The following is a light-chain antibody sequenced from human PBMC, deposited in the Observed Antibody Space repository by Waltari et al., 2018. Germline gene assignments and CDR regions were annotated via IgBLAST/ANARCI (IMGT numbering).Light chain of an antibody. CDR1: QNIDIY. Sequence: DVQLTQSPSSLSASVGDRVTISCRASQNIDIYLNWYQQKPGKAPNRLIYGSSNLQSGVPSRFSGSESGTDFTLTISSLQPEDFASFYCQQTSITPRTFGQGTKLEI. V-gene: IGKV1-39*01. CDR2: GSS. J-gene: IGKJ2*01. CDR3: QQTSITPRT.